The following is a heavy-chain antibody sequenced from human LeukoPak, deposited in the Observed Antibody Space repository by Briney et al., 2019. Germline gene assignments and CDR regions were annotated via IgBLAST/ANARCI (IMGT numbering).Heavy chain of an antibody. CDR1: GYSISSGYY. V-gene: IGHV4-38-2*02. CDR2: IYYSGST. CDR3: ATGGDILTG. J-gene: IGHJ4*02. D-gene: IGHD3-9*01. Sequence: SETLSLTCTVSGYSISSGYYWGWIRQPPGKGLEWIGYIYYSGSTNYNPSLKSRVTISVDTSKNQFSLKLSSVTAADTAVYYCATGGDILTGWGQGTLVTVSS.